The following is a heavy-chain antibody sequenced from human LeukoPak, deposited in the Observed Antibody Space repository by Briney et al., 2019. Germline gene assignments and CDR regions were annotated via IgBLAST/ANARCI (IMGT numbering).Heavy chain of an antibody. CDR1: GFTFSSYN. V-gene: IGHV3-21*01. CDR2: ISSSSGYI. J-gene: IGHJ4*02. Sequence: GGSLRLSCAASGFTFSSYNMNWVRQAPGKGLEWVSSISSSSGYIYYADSVKGRFTISRDNAKNSLDLQMNSLRAEDTAVYYCARDLYSSGPSDYWGQGTLVTVSS. CDR3: ARDLYSSGPSDY. D-gene: IGHD6-19*01.